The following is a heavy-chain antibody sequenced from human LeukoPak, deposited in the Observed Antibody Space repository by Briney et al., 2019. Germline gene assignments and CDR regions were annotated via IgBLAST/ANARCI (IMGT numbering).Heavy chain of an antibody. CDR3: ARDLVGGSYYDILTGYPY. Sequence: ASVKVSCKASGYTFTSYGISWVRQAPGQGLEWMGWISAYNGNTNYAQKLQGRVTMTTDTSTSTAYMELRSLRSDDTAVYYCARDLVGGSYYDILTGYPYWGQGTLVTVSS. CDR1: GYTFTSYG. J-gene: IGHJ4*02. CDR2: ISAYNGNT. D-gene: IGHD3-9*01. V-gene: IGHV1-18*01.